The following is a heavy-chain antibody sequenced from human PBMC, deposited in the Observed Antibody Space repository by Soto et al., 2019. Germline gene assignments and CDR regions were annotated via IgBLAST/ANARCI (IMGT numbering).Heavy chain of an antibody. CDR1: GFTFSSYD. CDR3: AKVWFGDLAHFDY. CDR2: ISARGGST. J-gene: IGHJ4*02. V-gene: IGHV3-23*01. Sequence: GGSLGLSCAASGFTFSSYDMSWVRQAPGKGLEWVSTISARGGSTNYADSVKGRFTISRDNSKSTLDLQMNSLKTEDTAIYYCAKVWFGDLAHFDYWGKGTLVTVAS. D-gene: IGHD3-10*01.